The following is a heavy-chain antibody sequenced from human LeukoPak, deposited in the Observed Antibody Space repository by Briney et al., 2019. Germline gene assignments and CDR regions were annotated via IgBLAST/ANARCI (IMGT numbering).Heavy chain of an antibody. CDR2: IDWGDDK. D-gene: IGHD1-26*01. CDR3: ARMGWELLPPSYYYYYMAV. Sequence: SGPALVKPTQTLTLTCTFSGFSLSTSGMCVSWIRQPPGKALEWLARIDWGDDKHYSTSLKTRLTISKDTSKNQVVLTMTNMDPVDTATYYCARMGWELLPPSYYYYYMAVWGKGTTVTVSS. J-gene: IGHJ6*03. V-gene: IGHV2-70*11. CDR1: GFSLSTSGMC.